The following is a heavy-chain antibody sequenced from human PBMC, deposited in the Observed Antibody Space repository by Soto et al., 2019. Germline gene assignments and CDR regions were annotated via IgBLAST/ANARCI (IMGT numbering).Heavy chain of an antibody. J-gene: IGHJ4*02. Sequence: GGSLRLSCSAFGFTFSDYGMHWVRQAPGKGLEFVSAIKSKGDTTYYADSVRGRFTISRDNSKNTLYLQMSSLRGDDTAVYYCVKDRSIPVDDVYYFDYWGPGTLVTVSS. CDR1: GFTFSDYG. CDR3: VKDRSIPVDDVYYFDY. D-gene: IGHD5-12*01. V-gene: IGHV3-64D*06. CDR2: IKSKGDTT.